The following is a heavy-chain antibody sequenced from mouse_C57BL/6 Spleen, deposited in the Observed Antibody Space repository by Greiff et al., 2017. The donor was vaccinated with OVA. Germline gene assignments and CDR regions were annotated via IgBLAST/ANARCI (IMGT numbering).Heavy chain of an antibody. Sequence: QVQLKQSGPELVKPGASVKISCKASGYAFSSSWMNWVKQRPGKGLDWIGRIYPGDGDTNYNGKFKGKATLTADKSSSKTYMHLRSLTSEDSAVYFCAPTVEATRYYFDYWGQGTTLTVSS. CDR2: IYPGDGDT. V-gene: IGHV1-82*01. CDR3: APTVEATRYYFDY. J-gene: IGHJ2*01. D-gene: IGHD1-1*01. CDR1: GYAFSSSW.